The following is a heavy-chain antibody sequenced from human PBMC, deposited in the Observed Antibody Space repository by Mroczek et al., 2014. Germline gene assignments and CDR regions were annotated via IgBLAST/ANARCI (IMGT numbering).Heavy chain of an antibody. Sequence: QVQLQHGAAGLLKPSETLSLTCAVYGGSFSGYYWSWIRQPPGKGLEWIGEINHSGSTNYNPSLKSRVTISVDTSKNQFSLKLSSVTAADTAVYYCARGRIQLWSSYYFDYWGQGTLVTVSS. D-gene: IGHD5-18*01. CDR3: ARGRIQLWSSYYFDY. CDR2: INHSGST. CDR1: GGSFSGYY. V-gene: IGHV4-34*01. J-gene: IGHJ4*02.